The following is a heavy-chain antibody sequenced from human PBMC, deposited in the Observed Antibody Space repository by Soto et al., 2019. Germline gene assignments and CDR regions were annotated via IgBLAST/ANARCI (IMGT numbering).Heavy chain of an antibody. V-gene: IGHV1-69*04. CDR3: ARERISPLFY. CDR2: IIPILDVA. Sequence: QVQLVQSGAEVKKPGSSVKVSCKASGGKFTSNTFSWVRQAPGQGLEWMGRIIPILDVAHYAQNFQGRFTITADKSTNSTYMELRSLTSGDTAIYYCARERISPLFYWGQGTLVIVSS. CDR1: GGKFTSNT. J-gene: IGHJ4*02.